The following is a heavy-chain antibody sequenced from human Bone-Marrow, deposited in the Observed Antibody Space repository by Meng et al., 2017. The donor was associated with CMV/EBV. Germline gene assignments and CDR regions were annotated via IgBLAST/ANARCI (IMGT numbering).Heavy chain of an antibody. V-gene: IGHV3-30-3*01. CDR3: ARDSDSVRYYDFWSGYYGMDV. CDR2: ISYNGNKK. D-gene: IGHD3-3*01. CDR1: GFTFNSHV. Sequence: GESLKISCTASGFTFNSHVMYWVRQAPGKGPECVAVISYNGNKKYYIDSVKGRFTISRDNSKSTLYLQMNSLRSDDTSVYYCARDSDSVRYYDFWSGYYGMDVWGQGTTVTVSS. J-gene: IGHJ6*02.